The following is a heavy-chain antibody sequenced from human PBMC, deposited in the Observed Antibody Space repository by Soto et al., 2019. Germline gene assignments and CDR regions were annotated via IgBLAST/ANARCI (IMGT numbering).Heavy chain of an antibody. CDR1: RITFSSYA. V-gene: IGHV3-23*01. Sequence: EVQLLESGGGLVQPGGSLRLSCAASRITFSSYAMSWVRQAPGKGLEWVSAISGSGGSTYYADSVKGRFTISRDNAENMLYLQMNSRRAEDTAVYYCATVDSINWPNWFDPWGQGTRVTVSS. J-gene: IGHJ5*02. CDR3: ATVDSINWPNWFDP. CDR2: ISGSGGST. D-gene: IGHD1-1*01.